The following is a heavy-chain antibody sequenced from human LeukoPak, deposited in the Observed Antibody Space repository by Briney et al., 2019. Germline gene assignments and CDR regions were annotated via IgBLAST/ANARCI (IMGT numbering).Heavy chain of an antibody. CDR2: INHSGST. V-gene: IGHV4-34*01. CDR3: ARTSYSNYDY. J-gene: IGHJ4*02. Sequence: PSETLSLTCAVYGGSFSGYYWSWIRQPPGKGLEWIGEINHSGSTNYNPSLKSRVTISVDTSKNQFSLKLSSVTAADTAVYYCARTSYSNYDYWGQGTLVTVSS. CDR1: GGSFSGYY. D-gene: IGHD4-11*01.